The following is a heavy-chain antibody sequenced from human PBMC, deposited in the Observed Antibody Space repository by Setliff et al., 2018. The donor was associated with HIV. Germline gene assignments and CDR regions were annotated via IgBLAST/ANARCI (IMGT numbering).Heavy chain of an antibody. CDR3: ARGPALTTVTNPFDY. CDR2: ISSSGDTT. CDR1: GFIFVSSA. J-gene: IGHJ4*02. V-gene: IGHV3-64*02. D-gene: IGHD4-4*01. Sequence: PGGSLRLSCAASGFIFVSSAMHWVRQAPGKGLDFVSGISSSGDTTYYADSVKGRFTISRDNSKNTLFLQMGSLRPEDMAVYYCARGPALTTVTNPFDYWGQGTLVTVPQ.